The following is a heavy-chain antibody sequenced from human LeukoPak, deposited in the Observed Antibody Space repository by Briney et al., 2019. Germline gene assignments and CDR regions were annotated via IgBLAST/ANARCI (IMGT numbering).Heavy chain of an antibody. CDR1: GFTFCDYS. D-gene: IGHD6-13*01. V-gene: IGHV3-48*02. J-gene: IGHJ3*02. CDR2: IVTDSSTI. Sequence: GGSLRLSCEASGFTFCDYSMNWVRQAPGKGLEWVSCIVTDSSTIYYADSVKGRFTISRDNAKNTLYLQMNSLRDDDTAVYYCARDVPNSRVSPFDIWGQGTRVTVSS. CDR3: ARDVPNSRVSPFDI.